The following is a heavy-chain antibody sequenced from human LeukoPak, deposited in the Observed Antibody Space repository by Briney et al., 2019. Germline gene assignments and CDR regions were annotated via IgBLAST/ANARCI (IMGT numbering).Heavy chain of an antibody. J-gene: IGHJ4*02. D-gene: IGHD5-18*01. CDR3: AREGRGYSYAFEY. CDR1: GFTFSNYW. V-gene: IGHV3-74*01. CDR2: INSDGSST. Sequence: PGGSLRLSCAASGFTFSNYWMHWVRQAPGKGLVWVSRINSDGSSTTYAGSVKGRFTISRDNGQNTLYLQMNSLRAEDTAVYYCAREGRGYSYAFEYWGQGILVTVSS.